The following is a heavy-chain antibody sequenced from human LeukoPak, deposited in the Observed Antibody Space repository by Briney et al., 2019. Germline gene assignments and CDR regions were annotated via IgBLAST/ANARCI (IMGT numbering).Heavy chain of an antibody. J-gene: IGHJ4*02. Sequence: GGSLRLSCTVSGFTFSSYAMSWVRQAPGKGLEWVSAIGSTGGNTYHADSVKGRFTISRDNSKNTLYLQMNSLRVEDTAVYYCARRGESTNYGDYRFDSWGQGTLVIASS. D-gene: IGHD4-17*01. CDR2: IGSTGGNT. V-gene: IGHV3-23*01. CDR1: GFTFSSYA. CDR3: ARRGESTNYGDYRFDS.